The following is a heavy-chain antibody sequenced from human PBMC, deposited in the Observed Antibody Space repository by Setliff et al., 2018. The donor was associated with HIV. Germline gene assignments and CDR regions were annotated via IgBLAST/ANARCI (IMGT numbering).Heavy chain of an antibody. CDR2: ISPGSDIT. CDR1: GFVFYSFD. V-gene: IGHV3-23*01. CDR3: AKPTPGLYPRSFDL. Sequence: GGSLRLACVASGFVFYSFDMNWVRQTPEKGLEWVSAISPGSDITYYADSVKGRLTISRDDGNNMLFLQMNSLTPEDTAIYYCAKPTPGLYPRSFDLWGQGTMVTVSS. J-gene: IGHJ3*01.